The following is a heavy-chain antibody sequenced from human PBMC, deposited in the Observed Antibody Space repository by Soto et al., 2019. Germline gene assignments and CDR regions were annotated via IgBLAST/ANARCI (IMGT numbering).Heavy chain of an antibody. CDR2: IWYDGSKK. Sequence: PGGSLRLSCATSGFSFSSYGMHWVRQVPGKGLEWVAFIWYDGSKKYYADSVKGRFTISRDNSKNTLYLQVNSLRVEDTAVYYCAKDLGYSGYGVFDYWGQGTPVTVSS. D-gene: IGHD5-12*01. V-gene: IGHV3-30*02. J-gene: IGHJ4*02. CDR1: GFSFSSYG. CDR3: AKDLGYSGYGVFDY.